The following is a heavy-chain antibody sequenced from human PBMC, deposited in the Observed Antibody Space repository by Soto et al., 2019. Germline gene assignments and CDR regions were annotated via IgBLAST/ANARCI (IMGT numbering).Heavy chain of an antibody. CDR2: INHSGST. J-gene: IGHJ6*02. D-gene: IGHD6-6*01. CDR3: ARQPWTGRYSSSSGSDGMDV. Sequence: SETLSLTCAVYGGSFSGYYWSWIRQPPGKGLEWIGEINHSGSTNYNPSLKSRVTISVDTSKNQFSLKLSSVTAADTAVYYCARQPWTGRYSSSSGSDGMDVWGQGTTVTVSS. V-gene: IGHV4-34*01. CDR1: GGSFSGYY.